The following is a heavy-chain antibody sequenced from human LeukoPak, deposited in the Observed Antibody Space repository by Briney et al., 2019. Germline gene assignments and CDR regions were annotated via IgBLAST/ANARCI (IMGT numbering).Heavy chain of an antibody. CDR2: INHNGYT. D-gene: IGHD4-17*01. J-gene: IGHJ4*02. CDR3: ASQGYGDYADY. Sequence: PSETLSLTCAVYGGSFSYSYWSWIRQPPGKGLEWIGEINHNGYTNYNPSLKSRVTISVDTSKNQFSLKLSSVTAADTAVYFCASQGYGDYADYWGQGTLVTVSS. CDR1: GGSFSYSY. V-gene: IGHV4-34*01.